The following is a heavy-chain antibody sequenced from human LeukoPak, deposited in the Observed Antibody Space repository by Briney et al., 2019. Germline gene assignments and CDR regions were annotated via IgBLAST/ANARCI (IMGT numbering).Heavy chain of an antibody. D-gene: IGHD5-18*01. CDR3: AREDTAMGDFDY. CDR1: GGSISSGGYY. V-gene: IGHV4-31*03. Sequence: SQTLSLTCTVSGGSISSGGYYWSWIRQHPGKGLEWIGYIYYSGSTYYNPSLESRVTISVDTSKNQFSLKLSSVTAADTAVYYCAREDTAMGDFDYRGQGTLVTVSS. CDR2: IYYSGST. J-gene: IGHJ4*02.